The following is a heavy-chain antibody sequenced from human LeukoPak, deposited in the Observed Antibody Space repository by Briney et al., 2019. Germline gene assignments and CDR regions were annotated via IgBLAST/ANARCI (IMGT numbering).Heavy chain of an antibody. Sequence: SETLSLTCAVYGGSFSGSYWSWIRQPPGKGLEWIGEIYHSGSTNYNPSLKSRVTISVDTSKNQFSLKLSSVTAADTAVYYCARDSLAAAGTHDYWGQGTLVTVSS. CDR2: IYHSGST. CDR3: ARDSLAAAGTHDY. J-gene: IGHJ4*02. D-gene: IGHD6-13*01. V-gene: IGHV4-34*01. CDR1: GGSFSGSY.